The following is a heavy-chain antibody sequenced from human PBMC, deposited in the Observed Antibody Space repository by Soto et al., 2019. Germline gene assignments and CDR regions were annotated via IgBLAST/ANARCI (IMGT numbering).Heavy chain of an antibody. CDR1: GYTFTGYY. Sequence: ASVKVSCKASGYTFTGYYMHWVRQAPGQGLEWMGWINPNSGGTNYAQKFQGWVTMTRDTSISTAYMELSRPRSDDTAVYYCARSRWGDYGMDVWGQGTTVTVSS. CDR2: INPNSGGT. CDR3: ARSRWGDYGMDV. J-gene: IGHJ6*02. V-gene: IGHV1-2*04. D-gene: IGHD3-16*01.